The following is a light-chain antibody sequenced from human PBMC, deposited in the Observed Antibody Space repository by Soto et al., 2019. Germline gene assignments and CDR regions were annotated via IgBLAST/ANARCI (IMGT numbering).Light chain of an antibody. J-gene: IGKJ3*01. CDR3: QQYNSYSPL. V-gene: IGKV1-5*01. CDR2: DAS. Sequence: IQLAPSPFTPSASVGDRVNITWRASQSIGTWLAWYQQKPGKAPKLLIYDASSVESGVPSRFSGSGSGTEFTLTISSLQPDDFATYYCQQYNSYSPLFGPGTKGDIK. CDR1: QSIGTW.